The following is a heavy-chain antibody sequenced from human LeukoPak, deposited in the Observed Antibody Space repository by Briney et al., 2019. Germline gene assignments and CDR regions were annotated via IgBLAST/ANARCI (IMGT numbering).Heavy chain of an antibody. Sequence: PSETLSLTCTVSGYSISSGYYWGWIRQPPGKGLAWIGSIYHSGSTYYNPSLKSRVTISVDTSKNQFSLKLSSVTAADTAVYYCARTKLGGAAAAPFDYWGQGTLLTVSS. CDR2: IYHSGST. V-gene: IGHV4-38-2*02. CDR3: ARTKLGGAAAAPFDY. D-gene: IGHD6-13*01. J-gene: IGHJ4*02. CDR1: GYSISSGYY.